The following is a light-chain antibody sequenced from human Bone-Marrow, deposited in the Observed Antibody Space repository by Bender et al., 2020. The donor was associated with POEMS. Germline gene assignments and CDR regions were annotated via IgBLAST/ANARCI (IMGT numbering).Light chain of an antibody. J-gene: IGLJ3*02. CDR1: SSDVGGYNF. V-gene: IGLV2-14*03. CDR2: DVT. Sequence: HSALTQPASVSGSPGQSITISCTGTSSDVGGYNFVSWYQQHPGKAPKVMIYDVTNRPSGVSNRFSGSKSGNTASLTISGLQAEDEAVYYCASYTTSSTLVFGGGTKLTV. CDR3: ASYTTSSTLV.